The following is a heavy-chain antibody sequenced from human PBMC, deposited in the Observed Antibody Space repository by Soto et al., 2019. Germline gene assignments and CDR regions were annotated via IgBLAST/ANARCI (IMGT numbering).Heavy chain of an antibody. CDR2: ISSNGGGK. D-gene: IGHD3-16*02. J-gene: IGHJ4*02. V-gene: IGHV3-64*01. Sequence: GGSLRLSCAASGFPFNDGWMSWVRQAPGKGLEYVSAISSNGGGKYYANSVKGRFTISRDNSKNTLYLQMGSLRAEDMAVYYCARGGGELSFIDYWGQGTLVTVSS. CDR3: ARGGGELSFIDY. CDR1: GFPFNDGW.